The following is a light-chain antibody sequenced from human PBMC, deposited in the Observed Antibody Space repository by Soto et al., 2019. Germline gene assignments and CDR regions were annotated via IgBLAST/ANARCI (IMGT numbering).Light chain of an antibody. CDR3: QSYDSSLSAYVV. CDR1: SSNIGAGYD. J-gene: IGLJ2*01. V-gene: IGLV1-40*01. CDR2: GNS. Sequence: QSVLTQPPSVSGAPGQRVTISCTGSSSNIGAGYDVHWYQQLPGTAPKLLIYGNSNRPSGVPDRFSGSKSGTSASLAITGLQAEDEADYYCQSYDSSLSAYVVFGGVTKLPVL.